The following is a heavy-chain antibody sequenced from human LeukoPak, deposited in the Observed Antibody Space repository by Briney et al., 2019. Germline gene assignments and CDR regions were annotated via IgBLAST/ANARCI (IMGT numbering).Heavy chain of an antibody. Sequence: PGGSLRLSCAASGFTFSSYSMNWVRQAPGKGLEWVSYISSSSSTIYYADSVKGRFTISRDNAKNSLYLQMNSLRAEDTAVYYCARDAVSDDYGDYGIEYYFDYWGQGTLVTVPS. CDR3: ARDAVSDDYGDYGIEYYFDY. CDR1: GFTFSSYS. J-gene: IGHJ4*02. CDR2: ISSSSSTI. D-gene: IGHD4-17*01. V-gene: IGHV3-48*01.